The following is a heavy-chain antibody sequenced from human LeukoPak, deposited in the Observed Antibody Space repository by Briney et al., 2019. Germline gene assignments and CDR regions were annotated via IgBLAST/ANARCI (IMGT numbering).Heavy chain of an antibody. CDR1: GGSISGYI. Sequence: PSETLSLNCTVSGGSISGYIWSCIRQPQGKGLEFIGYVNFNAATLYGPSLKSRVTMSVDTSKNQFSLKLSSVTAADPAVYYCARHDPVGHYQHGMDVWGQETTIIVSS. V-gene: IGHV4-59*08. CDR2: VNFNAAT. J-gene: IGHJ6*02. CDR3: ARHDPVGHYQHGMDV. D-gene: IGHD1-26*01.